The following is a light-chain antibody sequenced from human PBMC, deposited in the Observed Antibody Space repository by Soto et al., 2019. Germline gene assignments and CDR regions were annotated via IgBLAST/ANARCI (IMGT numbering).Light chain of an antibody. CDR2: VEGTGGY. CDR1: SGHSNYI. J-gene: IGLJ2*01. CDR3: CSYAGSSTSVL. Sequence: QSVLTQSSSASASLGSSVKLTCTLSSGHSNYIIAWHQQQPGKAPRYLMKVEGTGGYNKGSGVSDRFSGSSSGAARYLTISNLQSEDEADYYCCSYAGSSTSVLFGGGTKLTVL. V-gene: IGLV4-60*03.